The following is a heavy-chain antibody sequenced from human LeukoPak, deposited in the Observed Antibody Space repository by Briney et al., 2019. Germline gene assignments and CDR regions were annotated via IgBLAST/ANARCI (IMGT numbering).Heavy chain of an antibody. Sequence: SETLSLTCTVSGGSISSYYWNWIRQPPGKGLEWVGYIYYSGSTNYNPSLKSRVTISVDTSKNQFSLKLSSVTAADTAVYYCARGGWYPESFQHWGQGALVTVSS. CDR1: GGSISSYY. V-gene: IGHV4-59*01. CDR2: IYYSGST. CDR3: ARGGWYPESFQH. D-gene: IGHD6-19*01. J-gene: IGHJ1*01.